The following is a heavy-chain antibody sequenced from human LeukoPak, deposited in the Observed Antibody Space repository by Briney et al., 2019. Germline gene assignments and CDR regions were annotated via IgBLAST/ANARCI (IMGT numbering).Heavy chain of an antibody. Sequence: SETLSLTCTVSGGSISSYYWSWIRQPPGKGLEWMGYIYYSGSTNYNPSLTSRVTISVDTSKNQFSLKLSSVTAADTAVYYCARLSPKVLWFGEPKEGLDYWGQGTLVTVSS. CDR1: GGSISSYY. D-gene: IGHD3-10*01. CDR3: ARLSPKVLWFGEPKEGLDY. J-gene: IGHJ4*02. V-gene: IGHV4-59*08. CDR2: IYYSGST.